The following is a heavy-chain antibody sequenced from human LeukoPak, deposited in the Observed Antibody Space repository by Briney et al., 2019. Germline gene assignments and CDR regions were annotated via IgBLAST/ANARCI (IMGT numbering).Heavy chain of an antibody. D-gene: IGHD1-14*01. V-gene: IGHV3-21*01. CDR1: GFTFSSYA. CDR2: ISSSSSYI. Sequence: GGSLRLSCAASGFTFSSYAMSWVRQAPGKGLEWVSSISSSSSYIYYADSVKGRFTISRDNAKNSLYLQMNSLRAEDTAVYYCARVGNPNYDYYYYMDVWGKGTTVTVSS. CDR3: ARVGNPNYDYYYYMDV. J-gene: IGHJ6*03.